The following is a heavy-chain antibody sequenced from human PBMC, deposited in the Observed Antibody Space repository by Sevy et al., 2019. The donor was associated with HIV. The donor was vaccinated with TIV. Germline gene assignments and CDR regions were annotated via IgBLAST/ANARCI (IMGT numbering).Heavy chain of an antibody. Sequence: ASVKVSCKASGYTFTSYGISWVRQAPGQGLEWMGWISAYNGNTNYAQKLQGRVTRTTDTSTSTAYMGLRSRGSDDTAVYYCARDESGINDFWSGYYPLLYYYYGMDVWGQGTTVTVSS. D-gene: IGHD3-3*01. CDR1: GYTFTSYG. V-gene: IGHV1-18*01. CDR3: ARDESGINDFWSGYYPLLYYYYGMDV. J-gene: IGHJ6*02. CDR2: ISAYNGNT.